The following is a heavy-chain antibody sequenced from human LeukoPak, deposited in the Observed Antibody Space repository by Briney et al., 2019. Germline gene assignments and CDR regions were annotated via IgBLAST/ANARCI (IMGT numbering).Heavy chain of an antibody. Sequence: GGSLRLSCAASGFTFSSYGMHWVRQAPGKGLEWVAFIRYDGSNKYYADSVKGRFTISRDNSKNTLYLKMNSLRAEDTAVYYCAKVVVVPAATELRYWGQXXLVTVSS. J-gene: IGHJ4*02. D-gene: IGHD2-2*01. CDR1: GFTFSSYG. CDR2: IRYDGSNK. V-gene: IGHV3-30*02. CDR3: AKVVVVPAATELRY.